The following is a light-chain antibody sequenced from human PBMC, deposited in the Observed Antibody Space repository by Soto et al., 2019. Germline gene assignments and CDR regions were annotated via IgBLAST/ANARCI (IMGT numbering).Light chain of an antibody. CDR2: GVT. V-gene: IGLV2-14*01. CDR1: SSDIGAYNY. Sequence: LTQPASVSGSPGQSITISCTGTSSDIGAYNYVSWYQQYPGKAPKLMIYGVTNRPSGVSNRFSGSKTGNTASLTISGLQAEDEADYYCFSHRSGDSHVFGTGTKVTVL. CDR3: FSHRSGDSHV. J-gene: IGLJ1*01.